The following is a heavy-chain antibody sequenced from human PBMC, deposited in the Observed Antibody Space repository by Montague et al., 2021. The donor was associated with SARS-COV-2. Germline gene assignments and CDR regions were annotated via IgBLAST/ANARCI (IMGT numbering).Heavy chain of an antibody. CDR3: ARYYYDSSGYPEDDAFDI. CDR2: IYYSGST. J-gene: IGHJ3*02. V-gene: IGHV4-39*01. CDR1: GGSISSSSYY. D-gene: IGHD3-22*01. Sequence: SETLSLTCTVSGGSISSSSYYWGWIRQPPGKGLEWIGSIYYSGSTYYNPSLKSRVTISVDTSKNQFSLKLSSMTAADTAVYYCARYYYDSSGYPEDDAFDIWGQGTMVTVSS.